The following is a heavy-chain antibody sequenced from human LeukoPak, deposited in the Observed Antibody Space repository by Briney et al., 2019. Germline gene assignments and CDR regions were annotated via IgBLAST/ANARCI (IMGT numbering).Heavy chain of an antibody. CDR1: GGSINSSDYY. V-gene: IGHV4-39*01. CDR2: MHYSGST. D-gene: IGHD1-26*01. CDR3: ARRGTIDSGRPWN. Sequence: SETLSLTCTVSGGSINSSDYYWGWIRQPPGKGLEWIGSMHYSGSTYYNQSLQSRVTISVDTSKNQFSLRVSSVTAADTALYYCARRGTIDSGRPWNWGQGTLVTVSS. J-gene: IGHJ4*02.